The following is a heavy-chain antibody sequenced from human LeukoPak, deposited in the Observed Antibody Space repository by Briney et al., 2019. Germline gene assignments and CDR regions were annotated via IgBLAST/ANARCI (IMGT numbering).Heavy chain of an antibody. V-gene: IGHV3-11*04. D-gene: IGHD6-19*01. CDR3: ARAPGRSGWRIDY. Sequence: PGGSLRLSCAASGFTFSDYYMTWIRQAPGKGLEWISYVSSSGTTNYYVDSVKGRFTISRDNAKNSLYLQMNSLRAEDTAVYYCARAPGRSGWRIDYWGQGTLVTVSS. CDR2: VSSSGTTN. CDR1: GFTFSDYY. J-gene: IGHJ4*02.